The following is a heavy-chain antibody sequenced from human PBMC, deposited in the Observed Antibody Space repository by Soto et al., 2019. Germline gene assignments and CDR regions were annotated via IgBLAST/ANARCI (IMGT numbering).Heavy chain of an antibody. Sequence: ASVKVCCKASGYTNTSYARHWVRQATGQRLEWMGWINAGNGNTKYSQKFQGRVTITRDTSASTAYMELSSLRSEDTAVYYRARDSRYSGYGTAYNWFDPRGQGTLVTVSS. V-gene: IGHV1-3*01. CDR2: INAGNGNT. CDR1: GYTNTSYA. J-gene: IGHJ5*02. D-gene: IGHD5-12*01. CDR3: ARDSRYSGYGTAYNWFDP.